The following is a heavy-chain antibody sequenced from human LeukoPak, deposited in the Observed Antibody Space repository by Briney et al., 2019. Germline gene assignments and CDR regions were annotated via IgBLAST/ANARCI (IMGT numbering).Heavy chain of an antibody. Sequence: PSETLSLTCTVSGGSISSYYWSWIRQPPGKGLEWIGYIYYSGSTNYNPSLKSRVTISVDTSKNQFSLKLSSVTAADTAVYYCARGDLDILTGYPSRGGDVWGQRTTVTVSS. CDR2: IYYSGST. J-gene: IGHJ6*02. D-gene: IGHD3-9*01. CDR3: ARGDLDILTGYPSRGGDV. CDR1: GGSISSYY. V-gene: IGHV4-59*01.